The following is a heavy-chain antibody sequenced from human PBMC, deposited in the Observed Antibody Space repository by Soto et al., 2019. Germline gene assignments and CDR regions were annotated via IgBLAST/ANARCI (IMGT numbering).Heavy chain of an antibody. J-gene: IGHJ4*02. CDR2: TYYSGST. D-gene: IGHD3-22*01. Sequence: SETLSLTCTVSGGSISSGGYYWSWIRQHPGKGLEWVGYTYYSGSTYYNPSLKGRVTISVDTSKNQFSLKLSSVTAADTAVYYCARGGGYYYDSSGYSVQSVIDYWGQGTLVTVSS. CDR3: ARGGGYYYDSSGYSVQSVIDY. CDR1: GGSISSGGYY. V-gene: IGHV4-31*03.